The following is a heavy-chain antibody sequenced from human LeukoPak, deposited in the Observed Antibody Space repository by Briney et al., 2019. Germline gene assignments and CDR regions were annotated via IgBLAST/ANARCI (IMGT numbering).Heavy chain of an antibody. V-gene: IGHV1-69*04. J-gene: IGHJ4*02. Sequence: ASVKVSCKASGGTFSSYAISWVRQAPGQALEWMGRIIPIFGIANYAQKFQGRVTITADKSTSTAYMELSSLRSEDTAVYYCARGSQDSSGYSDYWGQGTLVTVSS. CDR3: ARGSQDSSGYSDY. CDR1: GGTFSSYA. D-gene: IGHD3-22*01. CDR2: IIPIFGIA.